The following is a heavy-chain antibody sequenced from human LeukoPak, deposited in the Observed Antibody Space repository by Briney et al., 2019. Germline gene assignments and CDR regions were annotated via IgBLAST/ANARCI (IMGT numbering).Heavy chain of an antibody. CDR3: ARAGITIFGVVKLGAFDI. CDR2: IYHSGST. D-gene: IGHD3-3*01. J-gene: IGHJ3*02. CDR1: GYSISSGYY. V-gene: IGHV4-38-2*01. Sequence: PSETLSLTCAVSGYSISSGYYWGWIRQPPGKGLEWIGSIYHSGSTYYNPSLKSRVTISVDTSKNQFPLKLSSVTAADTAVYYCARAGITIFGVVKLGAFDIWGQGTMVTVSS.